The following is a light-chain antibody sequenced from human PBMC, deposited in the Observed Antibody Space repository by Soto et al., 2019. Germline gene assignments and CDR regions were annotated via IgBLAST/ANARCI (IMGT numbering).Light chain of an antibody. V-gene: IGKV1-33*01. CDR1: QDITSH. J-gene: IGKJ2*01. CDR2: DVS. Sequence: DIQMTQSPYSLSASVGDRVTITCQASQDITSHLNWYQQKPGKAPKVLIYDVSYLERGVSPSFSGGGAGTEFTFAISSVQPEDVATYYCQQYESVPPTFGQGTKREIK. CDR3: QQYESVPPT.